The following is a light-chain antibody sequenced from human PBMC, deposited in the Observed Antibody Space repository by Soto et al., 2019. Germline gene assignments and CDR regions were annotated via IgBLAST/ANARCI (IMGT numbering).Light chain of an antibody. CDR2: DAA. CDR1: QSVNSN. V-gene: IGKV3-15*01. Sequence: EIVMTQSPGTLSVSPGERATLSCRASQSVNSNLAWYQQKPGQSPRLLIYDAATRATDIPARFSGSGSGTKFTLTISSLQSEDFAVYYCQQSGSSPFTFGPGTKVDIK. CDR3: QQSGSSPFT. J-gene: IGKJ3*01.